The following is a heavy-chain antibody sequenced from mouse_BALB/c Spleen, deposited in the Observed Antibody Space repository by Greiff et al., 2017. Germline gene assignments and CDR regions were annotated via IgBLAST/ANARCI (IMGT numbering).Heavy chain of an antibody. CDR2: IDPANGNT. J-gene: IGHJ3*01. V-gene: IGHV14-3*02. CDR3: ARQLLRRPAWFAY. CDR1: GFNIKDTY. D-gene: IGHD1-1*01. Sequence: VQLQQSGAELVKPGASVKLSCTASGFNIKDTYMHWVKQRPEQGLEWIGRIDPANGNTKYDPKFQGKATITADTSSNTAYLQLSSLTSEDTAVYYCARQLLRRPAWFAYWGQGTLVTVSA.